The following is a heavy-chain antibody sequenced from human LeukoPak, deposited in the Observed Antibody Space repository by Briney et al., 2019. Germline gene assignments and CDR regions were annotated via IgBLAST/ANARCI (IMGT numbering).Heavy chain of an antibody. CDR2: IIPIFGTA. CDR3: ARGYSSSSSYYYYYYMDV. CDR1: GGTFSSYA. V-gene: IGHV1-69*06. D-gene: IGHD6-6*01. J-gene: IGHJ6*03. Sequence: SVKVSCKASGGTFSSYAISWVRQAPGQGLEWMGGIIPIFGTANYAQKFQGRVTITADKSTSTAYMEMSSLRSEDTAVYYCARGYSSSSSYYYYYYMDVWGKGTTVTVSS.